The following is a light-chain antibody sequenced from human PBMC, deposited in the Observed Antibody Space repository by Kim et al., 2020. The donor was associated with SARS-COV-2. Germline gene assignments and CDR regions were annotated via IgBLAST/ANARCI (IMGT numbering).Light chain of an antibody. CDR2: GKN. CDR1: SLRSYY. V-gene: IGLV3-19*01. J-gene: IGLJ1*01. Sequence: SSELTQDPAVSVALGQTVRITCQGDSLRSYYASWYQQKPGQAPVLVIYGKNNRPSGIPDRFSGSSSGNTASLTITGAQAEDEADYYCNPRDSRGNHYVFG. CDR3: NPRDSRGNHYV.